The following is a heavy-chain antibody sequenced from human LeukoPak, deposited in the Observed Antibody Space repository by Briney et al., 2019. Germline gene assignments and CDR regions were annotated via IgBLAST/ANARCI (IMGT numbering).Heavy chain of an antibody. Sequence: PGRSLRLSCAVSGFSSDDYAMHCVRQAPRQGLESFSGISWNSGNIAYADSVKGRFTISRDNAKSSLYLQMNSLRAEDTALYYCVKSRGAYSSGWYLYFDYWGQGTLVTVSS. J-gene: IGHJ4*02. D-gene: IGHD6-19*01. CDR2: ISWNSGNI. V-gene: IGHV3-9*02. CDR3: VKSRGAYSSGWYLYFDY. CDR1: GFSSDDYA.